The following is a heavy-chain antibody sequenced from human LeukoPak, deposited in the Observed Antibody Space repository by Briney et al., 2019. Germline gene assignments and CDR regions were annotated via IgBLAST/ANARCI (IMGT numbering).Heavy chain of an antibody. CDR2: ISYDGSNK. CDR3: ARGTVTAPDY. Sequence: GGSLRLSCAASGFTFSSYAMYWVRQAPGKGLEWVALISYDGSNKYYADSVKGRFTISRDNSKNMLYLQMNSLRAEDTAVYSCARGTVTAPDYWGQGTLVTVSS. J-gene: IGHJ4*02. V-gene: IGHV3-30*14. D-gene: IGHD4-17*01. CDR1: GFTFSSYA.